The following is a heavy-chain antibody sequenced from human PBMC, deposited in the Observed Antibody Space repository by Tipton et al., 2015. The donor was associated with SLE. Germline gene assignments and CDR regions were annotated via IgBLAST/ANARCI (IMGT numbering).Heavy chain of an antibody. CDR3: VRDHDHDFRRAYPDYDGMDD. Sequence: LRLSCTVFGGSISSYYWSWIRQPPGKGLEWIGYVSDSGSTRYNPSLKSRVSISLDTSNNQFSLKLSSVTAADTALYYCVRDHDHDFRRAYPDYDGMDDWGQGTTVAVS. CDR1: GGSISSYY. D-gene: IGHD3-3*01. V-gene: IGHV4-59*01. CDR2: VSDSGST. J-gene: IGHJ6*02.